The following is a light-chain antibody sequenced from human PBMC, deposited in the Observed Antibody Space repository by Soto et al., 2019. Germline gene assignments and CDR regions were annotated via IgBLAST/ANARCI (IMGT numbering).Light chain of an antibody. CDR2: DAS. V-gene: IGKV3-11*01. CDR1: QSIGRY. J-gene: IGKJ4*01. CDR3: QQPANWLT. Sequence: EIVLTQSPATLSLSPGERVTLSCRASQSIGRYLAWYQHIPGQAPRLLIYDASNRATGIPARFSGSGSGTDFTLTISSLEPEDFADYYCQQPANWLTFGAGTQVEI.